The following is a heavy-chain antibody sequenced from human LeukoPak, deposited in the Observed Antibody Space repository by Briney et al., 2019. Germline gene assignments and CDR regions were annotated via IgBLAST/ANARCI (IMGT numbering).Heavy chain of an antibody. J-gene: IGHJ6*02. CDR1: GCAISRSSYY. Sequence: SETLSLTCTVSGCAISRSSYYWGGIRQPPGKGLEWIGSIFYSGSTYYNPSLKSRVTISVDTSKNQFSLKLSSVTAADTAVYYCGRHQTMYYGMDVGGQGTTVTVSS. CDR3: GRHQTMYYGMDV. V-gene: IGHV4-39*01. D-gene: IGHD4/OR15-4a*01. CDR2: IFYSGST.